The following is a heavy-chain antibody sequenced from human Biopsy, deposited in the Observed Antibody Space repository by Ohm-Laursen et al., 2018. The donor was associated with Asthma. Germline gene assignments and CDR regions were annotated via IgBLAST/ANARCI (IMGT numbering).Heavy chain of an antibody. J-gene: IGHJ4*02. Sequence: SLRLSCAASGFTFSIYGIHWVRQAPGKGLEWVSGISGDAQRTYYEDSVKGRFTISRDNSKNTIYLQLNSLRAEDTAVYYCAKDWKSLYVQYFFEYWGQGTLVTVSS. CDR3: AKDWKSLYVQYFFEY. CDR2: ISGDAQRT. V-gene: IGHV3-23*01. CDR1: GFTFSIYG. D-gene: IGHD5/OR15-5a*01.